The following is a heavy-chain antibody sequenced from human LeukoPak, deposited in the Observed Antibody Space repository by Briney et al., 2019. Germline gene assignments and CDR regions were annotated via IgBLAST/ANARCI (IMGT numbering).Heavy chain of an antibody. CDR3: ARGDLFPGIAAAGHAFDI. V-gene: IGHV6-1*01. J-gene: IGHJ3*02. Sequence: SQTLSLTCAISRDSVSSNSAAWNWIRQSPSRGLEWLGRTYYRSKWYNDYAVSVKSRITINPDTSKNQFSLQLNSVTPEDTAVYYCARGDLFPGIAAAGHAFDIWGQGTMVTVSS. CDR1: RDSVSSNSAA. CDR2: TYYRSKWYN. D-gene: IGHD6-13*01.